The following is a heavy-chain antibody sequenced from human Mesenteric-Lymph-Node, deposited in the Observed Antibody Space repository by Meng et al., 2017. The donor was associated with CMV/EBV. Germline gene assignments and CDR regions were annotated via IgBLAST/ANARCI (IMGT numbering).Heavy chain of an antibody. CDR2: ICSGDNT. CDR3: AVGYDSRKVAY. D-gene: IGHD3-3*01. V-gene: IGHV3-53*01. Sequence: GESLKISCAASGFTVSSSHMNWVRQAPGKGLEWVSVICSGDNTHYADSVQGRFTISRDSSKDTLYLQMNSLRVEDTAVYYCAVGYDSRKVAYWGQGTLVTVSS. J-gene: IGHJ4*02. CDR1: GFTVSSSH.